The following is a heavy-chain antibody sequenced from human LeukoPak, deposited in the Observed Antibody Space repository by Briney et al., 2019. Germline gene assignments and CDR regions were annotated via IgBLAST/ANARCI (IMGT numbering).Heavy chain of an antibody. V-gene: IGHV4-39*07. CDR1: GVSISSSSYY. Sequence: SETLSLTCTVSGVSISSSSYYWGWIRQPPGKGLEWIGSIYYSGSTYYNPSLKSRVTISVDTSKNQFSLKLSSVTAADTAVYYCANSNYEAVFDPWGQGTLVTVSS. CDR2: IYYSGST. CDR3: ANSNYEAVFDP. D-gene: IGHD4-11*01. J-gene: IGHJ5*02.